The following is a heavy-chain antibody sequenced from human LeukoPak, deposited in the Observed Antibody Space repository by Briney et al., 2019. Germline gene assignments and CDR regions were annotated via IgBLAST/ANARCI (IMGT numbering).Heavy chain of an antibody. CDR2: INHSGST. Sequence: SETLSLTCAVYGGSFSGYYWSWIRQPPGKGLEWIGEINHSGSTNYNPSLKSRVTISVDTSKNQFSLKLSSVTAADTAVYYCARHKGRGSGSFDYWGQGTLVTVSS. D-gene: IGHD3-10*01. J-gene: IGHJ4*02. CDR3: ARHKGRGSGSFDY. CDR1: GGSFSGYY. V-gene: IGHV4-34*01.